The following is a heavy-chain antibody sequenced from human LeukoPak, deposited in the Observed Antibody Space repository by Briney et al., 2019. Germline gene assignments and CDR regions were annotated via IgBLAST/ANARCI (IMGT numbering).Heavy chain of an antibody. V-gene: IGHV1-2*02. Sequence: ASVKVSCKASGYTFTGYYMHWVRQAPGQGLEWMGWINPNSGGTNYAQKFQGRVTMTRDTSISTAYMELSRLRSDDTAVYYCARDNPSTTYYYDSSGYYARGGYWFDPWGQGTLVTVSS. CDR1: GYTFTGYY. J-gene: IGHJ5*02. CDR2: INPNSGGT. CDR3: ARDNPSTTYYYDSSGYYARGGYWFDP. D-gene: IGHD3-22*01.